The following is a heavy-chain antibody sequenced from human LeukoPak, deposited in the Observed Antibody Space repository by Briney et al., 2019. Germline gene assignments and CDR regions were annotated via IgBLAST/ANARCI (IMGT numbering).Heavy chain of an antibody. J-gene: IGHJ6*02. Sequence: GASLTLSCAASGFTFSSYAMSWLRQAPGKGREWGSGVSGNAVNIFYADSVKGRFTISRDNSTNTLFLLMNSLSAEDTAVYYCAKRHFDWSTNYYYGMDVWGQGTTVTVSS. D-gene: IGHD3-9*01. CDR3: AKRHFDWSTNYYYGMDV. V-gene: IGHV3-23*01. CDR2: VSGNAVNI. CDR1: GFTFSSYA.